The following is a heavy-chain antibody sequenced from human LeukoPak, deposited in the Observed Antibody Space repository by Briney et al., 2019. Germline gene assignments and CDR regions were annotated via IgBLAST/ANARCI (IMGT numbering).Heavy chain of an antibody. V-gene: IGHV4-59*08. D-gene: IGHD3-10*01. CDR1: GGSISSYY. CDR3: ARRMVRGVTRNYNWFDP. Sequence: PSETLSLTCTVSGGSISSYYWSWIRQPPGKGLERIGYIYYSGSTNYNPSLKSRVTISVDTSKNQFSLKLSSVTAADTAVYYCARRMVRGVTRNYNWFDPWGQGTLVTVSS. CDR2: IYYSGST. J-gene: IGHJ5*02.